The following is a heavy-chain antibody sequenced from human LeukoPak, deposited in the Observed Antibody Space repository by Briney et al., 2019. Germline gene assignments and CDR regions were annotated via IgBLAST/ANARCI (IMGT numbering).Heavy chain of an antibody. D-gene: IGHD3-22*01. CDR1: GYTFTSYV. V-gene: IGHV1-18*01. J-gene: IGHJ5*02. CDR2: ISGYNGYT. CDR3: ARDEARYSSGYYPNWFDP. Sequence: ASVKVSCKASGYTFTSYVISWVRQAPGQGLEWMGWISGYNGYTHYANNHQGRVTMTTDTSTSTAYMELRSLRSDDTAVYYCARDEARYSSGYYPNWFDPWGQGTLVTVSS.